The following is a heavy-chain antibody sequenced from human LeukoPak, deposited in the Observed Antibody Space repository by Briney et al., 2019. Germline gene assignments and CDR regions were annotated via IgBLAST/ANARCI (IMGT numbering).Heavy chain of an antibody. V-gene: IGHV4-39*01. CDR1: GVSMSSSPYY. CDR3: ARHDCDSSRCSVNWFDP. D-gene: IGHD2/OR15-2a*01. CDR2: IYDSGNT. J-gene: IGHJ5*02. Sequence: SETLFLTCTVSGVSMSSSPYYWGWIRQPPGKGLEWIGTIYDSGNTNYNPSLRSRLTISVDTSRNQFSLKLSSVTAADTAVYYCARHDCDSSRCSVNWFDPWGQGTLVTVSS.